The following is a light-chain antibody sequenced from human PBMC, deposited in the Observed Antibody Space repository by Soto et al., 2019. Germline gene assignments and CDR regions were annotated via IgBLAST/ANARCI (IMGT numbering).Light chain of an antibody. CDR1: QGINRW. CDR3: QQANSFPIT. CDR2: TTS. J-gene: IGKJ5*01. V-gene: IGKV1-12*01. Sequence: DIQMTQSPSFMSASVGDRVTVTCRASQGINRWLAWYQQKPGKAPKLLIYTTSTLASGVPSRFGGSGSGTDFTLTISSLQPEDFATYYCQQANSFPITFGQGTRLEIK.